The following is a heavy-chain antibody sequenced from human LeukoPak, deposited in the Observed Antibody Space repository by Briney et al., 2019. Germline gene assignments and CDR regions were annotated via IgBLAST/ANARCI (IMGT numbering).Heavy chain of an antibody. Sequence: GGSLRLSCAASGCTFSSYAMSWVRQAPGKGLEWVSAISGSGGSTYYADSVKGRFTISRDNSKNTLYLQMNSLRAEDTAVYYCAKEAGVVVPAASWFDPWGQGTLVTVSS. V-gene: IGHV3-23*01. CDR1: GCTFSSYA. D-gene: IGHD2-2*01. J-gene: IGHJ5*02. CDR3: AKEAGVVVPAASWFDP. CDR2: ISGSGGST.